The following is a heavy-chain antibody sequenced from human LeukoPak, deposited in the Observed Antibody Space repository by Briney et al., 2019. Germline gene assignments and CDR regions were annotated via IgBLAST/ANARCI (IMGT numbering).Heavy chain of an antibody. CDR2: IYGDGTI. D-gene: IGHD3-10*01. J-gene: IGHJ5*02. Sequence: SETLSLTCTVSGASISKYYWTWVRQTVGKGLEWIGRIYGDGTITYNPSLKSRITISVDTSKNQFSLRLTSVTVADTAMYYCTRDSGTTGEVKFDPWGQGTLVTVSS. CDR1: GASISKYY. V-gene: IGHV4-4*07. CDR3: TRDSGTTGEVKFDP.